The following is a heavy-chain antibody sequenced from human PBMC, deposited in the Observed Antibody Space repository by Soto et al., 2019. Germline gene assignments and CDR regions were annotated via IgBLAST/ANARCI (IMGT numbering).Heavy chain of an antibody. CDR3: ARGDFDSSANYYAGWFDP. Sequence: QVQLVQSGAEVKKPGASVKVSCKASGYTFTGYYMHWLRQAPGQGLAWMGWINPNSGGTKYAQKLQGRVTMTNETYISTAYMELSRQRSDDTAVYYCARGDFDSSANYYAGWFDPWGQGTLVTVS. CDR1: GYTFTGYY. D-gene: IGHD3-22*01. CDR2: INPNSGGT. J-gene: IGHJ5*02. V-gene: IGHV1-2*02.